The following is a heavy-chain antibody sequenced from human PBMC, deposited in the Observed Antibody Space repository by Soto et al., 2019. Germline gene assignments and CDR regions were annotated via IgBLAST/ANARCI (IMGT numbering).Heavy chain of an antibody. CDR3: ARIHPFALFRVANHYGMAV. J-gene: IGHJ6*02. CDR1: GFIVSSFW. D-gene: IGHD3-3*01. CDR2: IRQDGGAE. V-gene: IGHV3-7*05. Sequence: GGALRRSCAASGFIVSSFWMTWVRQAPGKGLEWVANIRQDGGAEYYVDSVKGRFTISRDNAKNSLYLQVNSPRAEDTALYHCARIHPFALFRVANHYGMAVWGQGPTVTVSS.